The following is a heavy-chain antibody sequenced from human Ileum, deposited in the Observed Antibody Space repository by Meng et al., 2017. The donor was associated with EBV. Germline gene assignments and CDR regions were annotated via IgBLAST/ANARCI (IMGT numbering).Heavy chain of an antibody. CDR3: ARAGYDSSGYYPQPFDY. V-gene: IGHV1-69*10. J-gene: IGHJ4*02. D-gene: IGHD3-22*01. CDR1: GGTFSSYA. CDR2: IIPILGIA. Sequence: QVQLVQSGAEVKKXXXXXKXXCXXAGGTFSSYAISWVRQAPGQGLEWMGGIIPILGIANYAQKFQGRVTITADKSTSTAYMELSSLRSEDTTVYYCARAGYDSSGYYPQPFDYWGQGTLVTVSS.